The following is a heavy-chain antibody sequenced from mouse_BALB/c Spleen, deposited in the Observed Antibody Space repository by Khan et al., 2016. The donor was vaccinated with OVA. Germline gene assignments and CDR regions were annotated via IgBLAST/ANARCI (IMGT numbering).Heavy chain of an antibody. J-gene: IGHJ3*01. V-gene: IGHV2-9*02. CDR1: GFSLTSYG. CDR2: LWAGGST. D-gene: IGHD1-1*01. CDR3: ARPYYGSAWFAY. Sequence: QVQLKESGPGLVAPSQSLSITCTVSGFSLTSYGVHWVRQPPGKGLEWLGVLWAGGSTNYNSALMSRLSISKDNSKNQVFLKMNSLQTDDTAMYYCARPYYGSAWFAYGGQGTLVTVSA.